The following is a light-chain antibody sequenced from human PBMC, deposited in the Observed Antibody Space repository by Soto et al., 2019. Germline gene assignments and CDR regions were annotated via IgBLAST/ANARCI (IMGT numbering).Light chain of an antibody. J-gene: IGKJ2*01. CDR3: QQYGSSPYT. Sequence: EIVLTQSPATLSLSPGERATLSCGASQKVSSIYLAWYQQKPGLAPRLLIYDASRSATGIPDRFSGSGSGTNFTLTISRLEPEDFAVYFCQQYGSSPYTFGQGTKLEIK. V-gene: IGKV3D-20*01. CDR2: DAS. CDR1: QKVSSIY.